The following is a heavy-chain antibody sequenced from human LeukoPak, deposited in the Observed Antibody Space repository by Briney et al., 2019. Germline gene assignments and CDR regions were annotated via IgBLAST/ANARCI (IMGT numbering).Heavy chain of an antibody. D-gene: IGHD2-15*01. CDR3: ARDLCSGGSCYPGWLDP. CDR2: IYYSGST. Sequence: PSETLSLTCTVSGGSISSSSYYWSWIRQPPGKGLEWIGYIYYSGSTIYNPSLNSRVTISVDTSKNQFSLKLSSVTPADTAVYYCARDLCSGGSCYPGWLDPWGQGTLVTVSS. V-gene: IGHV4-61*01. CDR1: GGSISSSSYY. J-gene: IGHJ5*02.